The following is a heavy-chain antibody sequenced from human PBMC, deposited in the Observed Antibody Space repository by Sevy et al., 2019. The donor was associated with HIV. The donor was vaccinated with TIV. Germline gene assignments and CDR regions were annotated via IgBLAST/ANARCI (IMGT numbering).Heavy chain of an antibody. CDR1: GFTFSSYD. D-gene: IGHD2-15*01. V-gene: IGHV3-23*01. J-gene: IGHJ6*02. CDR3: AKGEEGYCSGGSCRGGIYYYYGMDV. Sequence: GGSLRLSCAASGFTFSSYDMSWVRQAPGKGLEWVSAISGSGGSTYYADSVKGRFTISRDNSKNTLYLQMNSLRAEDTAVYYCAKGEEGYCSGGSCRGGIYYYYGMDVWGQGTTVTVSS. CDR2: ISGSGGST.